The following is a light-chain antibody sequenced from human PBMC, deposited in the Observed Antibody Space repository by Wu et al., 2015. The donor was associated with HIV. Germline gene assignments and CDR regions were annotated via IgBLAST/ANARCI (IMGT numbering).Light chain of an antibody. CDR3: QQSHNAPWT. Sequence: DIQMTQSPPSLSASVGDRVTITCRASQSINNHLVWYQQKPGTVPKLLMYAASTLQSGVPSRFTGSGSGTDFTLTISSLQPEDFALYYCQQSHNAPWTFGPGTRVDIK. V-gene: IGKV1-39*01. CDR2: AAS. CDR1: QSINNH. J-gene: IGKJ1*01.